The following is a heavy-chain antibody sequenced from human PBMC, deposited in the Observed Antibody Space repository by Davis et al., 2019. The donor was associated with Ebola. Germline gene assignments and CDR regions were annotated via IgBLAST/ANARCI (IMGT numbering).Heavy chain of an antibody. CDR1: GYTFTSYG. Sequence: ASVKVSCQASGYTFTSYGISWVRQAPGQGLEWMGWISAYNGNTNYAQKLQGRVTMTTDTSTSTAYMELRSLRSDDTAVYYCARAKRLYNWNDGYYYYYGMDVWGQGTTVTVSS. J-gene: IGHJ6*02. CDR2: ISAYNGNT. D-gene: IGHD1-20*01. V-gene: IGHV1-18*01. CDR3: ARAKRLYNWNDGYYYYYGMDV.